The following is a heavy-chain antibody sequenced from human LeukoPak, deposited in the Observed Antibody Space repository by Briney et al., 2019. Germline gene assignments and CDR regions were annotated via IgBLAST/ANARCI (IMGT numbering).Heavy chain of an antibody. J-gene: IGHJ4*02. CDR3: ASLGGTYDY. D-gene: IGHD1-26*01. CDR1: GGSISGYY. V-gene: IGHV4-59*08. CDR2: ISDSGST. Sequence: SETLSLTCSVSGGSISGYYWSWFRQPPGKGLEWIGYISDSGSTNYNPSLKSRVTISRDTSKNQVSLKMRFVTAADTAVYFCASLGGTYDYWGQGTLVTVSS.